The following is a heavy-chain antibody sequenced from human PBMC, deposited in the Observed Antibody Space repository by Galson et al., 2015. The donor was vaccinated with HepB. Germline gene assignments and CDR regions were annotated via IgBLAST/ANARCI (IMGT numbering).Heavy chain of an antibody. CDR2: ISGSGGAT. Sequence: SLRLSCAASGFTFRSNAMSWVRQAPGKGLEWVSAISGSGGATYYADSVKGRFTISRDNYKNTLYLQMSSLRAEDTALYYCAKGLRVTMLRGVVSSGYYYYMDVWGKGTTVTVSS. CDR3: AKGLRVTMLRGVVSSGYYYYMDV. CDR1: GFTFRSNA. D-gene: IGHD3-10*01. J-gene: IGHJ6*03. V-gene: IGHV3-23*01.